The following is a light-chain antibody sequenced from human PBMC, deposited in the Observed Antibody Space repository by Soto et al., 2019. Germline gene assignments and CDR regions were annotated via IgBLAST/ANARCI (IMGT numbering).Light chain of an antibody. CDR2: DVN. Sequence: QSALTQPRSVSGSPGQSVTLSCTGTSSGVGGYNYVSWYQQHPGKAPKLMIDDVNKRPSGVPDRFSGSRSGNTASLTISGLQAEDEADYYCCSYAGSYTWVFGGGTKLTVL. CDR1: SSGVGGYNY. CDR3: CSYAGSYTWV. J-gene: IGLJ3*02. V-gene: IGLV2-11*01.